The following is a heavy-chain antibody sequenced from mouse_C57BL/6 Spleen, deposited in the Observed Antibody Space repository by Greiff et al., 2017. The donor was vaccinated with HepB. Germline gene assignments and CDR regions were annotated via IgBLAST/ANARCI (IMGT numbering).Heavy chain of an antibody. Sequence: EVQRVESGGDLVKPGGSLKLSCAASGFTFSSYGMSWVRQPPDKRLEWVATISSGGSYTYYPDSVKGRFTISRDNAKNTLYLQMSRLKSEDTAMYYCSRHRQLRLPHYYAMDYWGQGTAVTVSS. V-gene: IGHV5-6*01. CDR3: SRHRQLRLPHYYAMDY. CDR1: GFTFSSYG. CDR2: ISSGGSYT. D-gene: IGHD3-2*02. J-gene: IGHJ4*01.